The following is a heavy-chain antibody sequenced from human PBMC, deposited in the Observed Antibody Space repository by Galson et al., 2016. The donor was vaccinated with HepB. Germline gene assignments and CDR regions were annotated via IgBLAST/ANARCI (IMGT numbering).Heavy chain of an antibody. V-gene: IGHV3-53*01. D-gene: IGHD3-10*01. CDR1: EFTVSTNY. J-gene: IGHJ4*02. Sequence: SLRLSCAASEFTVSTNYMSWVRQAPGKGLEWVSVIYNGGSTYYADSVKGRFTISRDNSKNTLYLQMNSLRAEDTAVYYCARLWFGELLWPYFDYWGQGTLVTVSS. CDR3: ARLWFGELLWPYFDY. CDR2: IYNGGST.